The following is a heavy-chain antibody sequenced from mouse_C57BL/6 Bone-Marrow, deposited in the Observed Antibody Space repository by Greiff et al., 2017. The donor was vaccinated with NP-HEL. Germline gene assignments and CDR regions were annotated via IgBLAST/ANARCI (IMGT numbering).Heavy chain of an antibody. V-gene: IGHV1-59*01. J-gene: IGHJ2*01. D-gene: IGHD1-1*01. CDR3: AKRGYGSPYFDY. CDR1: GYTFTSYW. CDR2: IDPSDSYT. Sequence: QVQLQQPGAELVRPGTSVKLSCKASGYTFTSYWMHWVKQRPGQGLEWIGVIDPSDSYTNYKQKFKGKATLTVDTSSSTAYLQRSSLTSEDSAVYYCAKRGYGSPYFDYWGKGTTLTVSS.